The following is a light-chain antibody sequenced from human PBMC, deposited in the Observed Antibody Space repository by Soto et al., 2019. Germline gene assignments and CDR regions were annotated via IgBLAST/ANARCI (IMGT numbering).Light chain of an antibody. J-gene: IGKJ5*01. Sequence: EIVLTQSPATLSLSPGERATLSCRASQSVSSYLAWYQQKPGQAPRLLIYDASNRATGIPVRFSGSGSWTDFTLTISTLEPEDFAVYYCQQRSNWPPITFGQGTRLEIK. V-gene: IGKV3-11*01. CDR2: DAS. CDR1: QSVSSY. CDR3: QQRSNWPPIT.